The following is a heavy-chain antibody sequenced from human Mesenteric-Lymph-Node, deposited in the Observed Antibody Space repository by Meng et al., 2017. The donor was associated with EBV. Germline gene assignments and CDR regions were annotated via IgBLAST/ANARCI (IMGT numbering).Heavy chain of an antibody. J-gene: IGHJ4*02. Sequence: QRQESGPGCVKPSATLSPTCSVSGGSLSSSSYYWAWIRQPPGKGLEWIGTIYYSGNTFYNPSLESRITISVDTSTNQFSLNLRSVSAPDTAVYYCARLYDNYVDYWGRGSLVTVSS. V-gene: IGHV4-39*01. CDR1: GGSLSSSSYY. CDR2: IYYSGNT. CDR3: ARLYDNYVDY. D-gene: IGHD3-9*01.